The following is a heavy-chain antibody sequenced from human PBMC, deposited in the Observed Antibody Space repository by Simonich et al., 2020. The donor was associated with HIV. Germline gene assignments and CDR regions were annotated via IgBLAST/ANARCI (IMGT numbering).Heavy chain of an antibody. CDR3: ATTSRVSNNWYRGY. CDR1: GGSFSGYY. CDR2: NNHSGST. D-gene: IGHD1-20*01. V-gene: IGHV4-34*01. J-gene: IGHJ4*02. Sequence: QVRLQQWGAGLLKPSETLSLTCAVYGGSFSGYYWSWIRQPPGKGLGWIGENNHSGSTNYKLSIKSRVTISVDTSKNQFSLRLSSVTAADTAVYYCATTSRVSNNWYRGYWGQGTLVTVSS.